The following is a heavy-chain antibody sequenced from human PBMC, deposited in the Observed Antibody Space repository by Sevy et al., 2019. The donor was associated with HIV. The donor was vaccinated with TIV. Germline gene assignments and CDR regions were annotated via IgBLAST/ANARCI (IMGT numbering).Heavy chain of an antibody. J-gene: IGHJ6*02. CDR3: ARVRCSGGSCYSGYYYYGMDV. Sequence: GGSLRLSCAASGFTFSSYGMHWVRQAPGKGLEWVAVIWYDGSNKYYADSVKGRFTISRDNSKNRLYLQMNSWRAEDTAVYYCARVRCSGGSCYSGYYYYGMDVWGQGTTVTVSS. D-gene: IGHD2-15*01. CDR1: GFTFSSYG. V-gene: IGHV3-33*01. CDR2: IWYDGSNK.